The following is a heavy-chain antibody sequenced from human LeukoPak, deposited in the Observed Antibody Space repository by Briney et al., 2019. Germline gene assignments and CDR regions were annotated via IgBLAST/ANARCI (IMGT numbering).Heavy chain of an antibody. CDR3: ARDLGSGWYRGHFDY. D-gene: IGHD6-19*01. CDR2: MNPNSGNT. CDR1: GYTFTSND. J-gene: IGHJ4*02. Sequence: GASVKVSCKASGYTFTSNDINWVRQATGQGLEWMGWMNPNSGNTNYAQKFQGRVTMTRDTSTSTVYMELSSLRSEDTAVYYCARDLGSGWYRGHFDYWGQGTLVTVSS. V-gene: IGHV1-8*01.